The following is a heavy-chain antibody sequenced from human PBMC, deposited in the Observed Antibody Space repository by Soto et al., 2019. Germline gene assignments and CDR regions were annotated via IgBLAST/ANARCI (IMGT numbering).Heavy chain of an antibody. V-gene: IGHV3-48*02. CDR1: GFTFSDYS. J-gene: IGHJ4*02. CDR3: VRDARTIGRGRYFDY. D-gene: IGHD3-10*01. CDR2: ISSSSSPI. Sequence: EVQVVESGGGLVQPGGSLRLSCAASGFTFSDYSFNWVRQAPGRGLEWVSYISSSSSPIYYADSVEGRFTISRDNAKSSLDLQMNGRRDEDTAVYYCVRDARTIGRGRYFDYWGLGTLVTVSS.